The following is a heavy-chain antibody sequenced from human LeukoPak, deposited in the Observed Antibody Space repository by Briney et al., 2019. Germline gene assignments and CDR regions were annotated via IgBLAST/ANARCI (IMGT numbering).Heavy chain of an antibody. CDR1: GGSFSGYY. V-gene: IGHV4-34*01. CDR3: ARSIAAAGTVWGY. Sequence: PSETLSLTCAVYGGSFSGYYWSCIRQPPGKGLEWIGEINYSGSTNYNPSLKSRVTISVDTSKNQFSLKLSSVTAADTAVYYCARSIAAAGTVWGYWGQGTLVTVSS. D-gene: IGHD6-13*01. J-gene: IGHJ4*02. CDR2: INYSGST.